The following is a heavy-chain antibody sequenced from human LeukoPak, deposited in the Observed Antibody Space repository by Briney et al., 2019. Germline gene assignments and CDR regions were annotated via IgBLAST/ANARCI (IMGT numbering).Heavy chain of an antibody. CDR1: GGSISSSNW. J-gene: IGHJ6*02. CDR3: ASDNYYGSGRGSNV. D-gene: IGHD3-10*01. CDR2: IYHSGST. Sequence: PPGTLSLTCAVSGGSISSSNWWSWVRQPPGKGLEWIGEIYHSGSTNYNPSLKSRVTISVDKSKNQFSLKLSSVTAADTAVYYCASDNYYGSGRGSNVWGQGTTVTVSS. V-gene: IGHV4-4*03.